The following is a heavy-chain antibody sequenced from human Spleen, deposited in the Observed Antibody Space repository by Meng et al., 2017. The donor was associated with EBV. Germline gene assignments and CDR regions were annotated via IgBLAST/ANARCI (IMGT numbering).Heavy chain of an antibody. J-gene: IGHJ4*02. D-gene: IGHD2-8*02. CDR1: GEVLSGYY. V-gene: IGHV4-34*01. CDR3: ARWAGGVCFYCDY. Sequence: HVQLQQWGAGLLKPSETLSLTCAVYGEVLSGYYWTWIRQPPGKGLEWIGEINHSGSTNYNPSLKSRVTISVDTSKNQFSLKLNSVTAADTAVYYCARWAGGVCFYCDYWGQGTLVTVSS. CDR2: INHSGST.